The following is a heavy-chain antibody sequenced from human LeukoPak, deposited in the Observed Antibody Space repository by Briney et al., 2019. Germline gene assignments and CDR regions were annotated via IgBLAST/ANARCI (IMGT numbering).Heavy chain of an antibody. Sequence: GGSLRLSCAASGFTFSGSAMHWVRQASGKGLEWVGRIRSKANSYATAYAASVKGRFIISRDDSKNTAYLQMNSLKTEDTAVYYCTRPGLRGYSYGDDYWGQGTLVTVSS. D-gene: IGHD5-18*01. CDR1: GFTFSGSA. CDR3: TRPGLRGYSYGDDY. J-gene: IGHJ4*02. CDR2: IRSKANSYAT. V-gene: IGHV3-73*01.